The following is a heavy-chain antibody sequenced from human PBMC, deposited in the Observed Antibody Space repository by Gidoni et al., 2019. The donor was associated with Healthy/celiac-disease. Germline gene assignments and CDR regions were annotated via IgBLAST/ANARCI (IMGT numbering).Heavy chain of an antibody. CDR1: GCSISRSSYY. Sequence: QLQLQESGPGLVKPSETLSLTCTVSGCSISRSSYYWGWIRQPPGKGLEWIGSIYYSGSTYYNPSLKSRVTISVDTSKNQFSLKLSSVTAADTAVYYCAGRSGYYANNWFDPWGQGTLVTVSS. D-gene: IGHD3-3*01. V-gene: IGHV4-39*01. J-gene: IGHJ5*02. CDR3: AGRSGYYANNWFDP. CDR2: IYYSGST.